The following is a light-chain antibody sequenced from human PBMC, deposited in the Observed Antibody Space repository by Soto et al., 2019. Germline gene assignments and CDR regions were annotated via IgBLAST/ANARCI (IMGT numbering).Light chain of an antibody. V-gene: IGKV3-20*01. J-gene: IGKJ5*01. Sequence: EIVLTQSPGTLSLSPGERATLSCRASQSVSSSYLAWYQQKPGQAPGLLIYGASSRATGIPDRFSGSGSGTDFTLTISRLEPEDFAVYYCQQYGSSPLITFGQGTRLEIK. CDR1: QSVSSSY. CDR2: GAS. CDR3: QQYGSSPLIT.